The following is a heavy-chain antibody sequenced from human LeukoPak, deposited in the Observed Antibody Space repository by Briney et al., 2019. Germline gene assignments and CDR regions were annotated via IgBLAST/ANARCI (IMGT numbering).Heavy chain of an antibody. CDR2: INPNSGGT. CDR3: ATVHSSSWYEDY. D-gene: IGHD6-13*01. Sequence: ASVKVSCKASGYTFTGYCMHWVRQAPGQGLEWMGWINPNSGGTNYAQKFQGRVTMTRDTSISTAYMELSRLRSDDTAVYYCATVHSSSWYEDYWGQGTLVTVSS. V-gene: IGHV1-2*02. CDR1: GYTFTGYC. J-gene: IGHJ4*02.